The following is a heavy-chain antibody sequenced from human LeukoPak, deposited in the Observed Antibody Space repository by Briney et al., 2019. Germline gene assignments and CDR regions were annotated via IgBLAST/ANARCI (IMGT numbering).Heavy chain of an antibody. J-gene: IGHJ5*02. D-gene: IGHD3-22*01. CDR3: ARVSAVGGSPFSMIVRGWFDP. CDR2: IYHSGST. V-gene: IGHV4-59*08. Sequence: SETLSLTCTVSGGSISSYYWSWIRQPPGKGLEWIGYIYHSGSTNYNPSLKSRVTISVDTSKNQFSLKLSSVTAADTAVYYCARVSAVGGSPFSMIVRGWFDPWGQGTLVTVSS. CDR1: GGSISSYY.